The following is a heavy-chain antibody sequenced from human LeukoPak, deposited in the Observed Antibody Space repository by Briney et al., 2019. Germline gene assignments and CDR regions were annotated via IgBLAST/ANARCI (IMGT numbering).Heavy chain of an antibody. V-gene: IGHV3-30*03. Sequence: QAGGSLRLSCAASGFTFSSYGMHWVRQAPGKGLEWVAVIAYDGSREFYADSVKGRFTISRDNSKNTLYLQMNNLRPEDTAVYYCARATATRITMVRGVKGGDYWGQGTLVTVSS. J-gene: IGHJ4*02. CDR2: IAYDGSRE. CDR3: ARATATRITMVRGVKGGDY. CDR1: GFTFSSYG. D-gene: IGHD3-10*01.